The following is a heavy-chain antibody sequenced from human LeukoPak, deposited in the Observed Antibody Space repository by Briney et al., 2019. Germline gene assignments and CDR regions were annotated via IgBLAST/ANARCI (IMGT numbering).Heavy chain of an antibody. Sequence: GASVKVSCKASGGTFSSYAISWVRQAPGQGLEWMGRIIPILGIANYAQKFQGRVTITADKSTSTAYMELSSLRSEDTAVYYCAREEGYWGPAAFDIWGQGTMVTVSS. CDR3: AREEGYWGPAAFDI. CDR2: IIPILGIA. V-gene: IGHV1-69*04. D-gene: IGHD2-15*01. CDR1: GGTFSSYA. J-gene: IGHJ3*02.